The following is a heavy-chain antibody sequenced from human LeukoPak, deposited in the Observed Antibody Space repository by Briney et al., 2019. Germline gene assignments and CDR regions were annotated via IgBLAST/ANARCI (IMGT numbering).Heavy chain of an antibody. Sequence: SETLSLTCTVSGGSISSYYWSWIRQPPGKGLGWIGYIYYSGSTNYNPSLKSRVTISVDTSENQFSLKLSSVTAADTAVYYCARGERRWYFDLWAVAPWSLSPQ. CDR2: IYYSGST. V-gene: IGHV4-59*01. CDR3: ARGERRWYFDL. D-gene: IGHD1-1*01. CDR1: GGSISSYY. J-gene: IGHJ2*01.